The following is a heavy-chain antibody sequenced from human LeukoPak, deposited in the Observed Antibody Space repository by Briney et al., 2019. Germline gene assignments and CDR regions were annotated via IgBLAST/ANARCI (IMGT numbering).Heavy chain of an antibody. CDR2: VYHIGST. CDR3: ARKAYSDAFDF. CDR1: GYSINSGFY. J-gene: IGHJ3*01. Sequence: PSDTLSLTCAVSGYSINSGFYWDWIRQPPGKGLEWIGSVYHIGSTYYNPSLKSRVTVSVDTSKNQFSLKLSSVTAADTALYYCARKAYSDAFDFWGQGKMVIVSS. V-gene: IGHV4-38-2*01. D-gene: IGHD2-15*01.